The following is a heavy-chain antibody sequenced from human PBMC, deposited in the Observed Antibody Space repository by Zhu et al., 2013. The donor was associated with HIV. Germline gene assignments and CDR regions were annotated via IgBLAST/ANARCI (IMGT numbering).Heavy chain of an antibody. Sequence: QVQLVQSGAELKKPGASVKISCKASGYTFTGYYIYWVRQAPGQGLDFVGWINPNSGVTNYAQKFQGRVAMTSDTPINTAYMELSRLTSDDTAVYFCSRASYSSVDYWGQGTLVTVSS. V-gene: IGHV1-2*02. CDR1: GYTFTGYY. D-gene: IGHD6-19*01. J-gene: IGHJ4*02. CDR3: SRASYSSVDY. CDR2: INPNSGVT.